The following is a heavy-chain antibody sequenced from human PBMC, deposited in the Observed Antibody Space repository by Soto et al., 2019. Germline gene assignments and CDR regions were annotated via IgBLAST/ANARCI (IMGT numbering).Heavy chain of an antibody. CDR1: GGSISSSNW. CDR2: IYHSGST. Sequence: PSETLSLTCAVSGGSISSSNWWSWVRQPPGKGLEWIGEIYHSGSTNYNPSLKSRVTISVDKSKNQFSLKLSSVTAADTAVYYCARAAYYYDSSGYYPNFDYWGQGTLVTVSS. V-gene: IGHV4-4*02. D-gene: IGHD3-22*01. CDR3: ARAAYYYDSSGYYPNFDY. J-gene: IGHJ4*02.